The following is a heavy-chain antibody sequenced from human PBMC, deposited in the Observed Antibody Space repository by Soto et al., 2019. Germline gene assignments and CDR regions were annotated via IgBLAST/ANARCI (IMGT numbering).Heavy chain of an antibody. CDR3: ARKTIGNIDAFDV. CDR1: GFSLTTPGLC. V-gene: IGHV2-70*01. D-gene: IGHD1-1*01. CDR2: IDWVDDK. J-gene: IGHJ3*01. Sequence: SGPTLVNPTQTLTLTCSFSGFSLTTPGLCVSWIRQPPGEALEWLALIDWVDDKYYSPSLKTRLSISKDTSKNQVVLTMTNLDPVDTATYYCARKTIGNIDAFDVWGPGTMVTVSS.